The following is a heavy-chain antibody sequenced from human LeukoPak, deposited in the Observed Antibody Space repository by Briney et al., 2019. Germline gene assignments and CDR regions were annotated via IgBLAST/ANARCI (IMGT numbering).Heavy chain of an antibody. J-gene: IGHJ4*02. CDR2: IHFSGST. V-gene: IGHV4-59*01. CDR1: GGSISSYY. Sequence: SETLSLTCSVSGGSISSYYWGWIRQPPGRGLDYIGFIHFSGSTNYNPSLEGRVTISADTSTNQFSLKLNSVTAADTAVYYCARGFVIPLGGGFDSWGQGTLVTVSS. D-gene: IGHD3-16*01. CDR3: ARGFVIPLGGGFDS.